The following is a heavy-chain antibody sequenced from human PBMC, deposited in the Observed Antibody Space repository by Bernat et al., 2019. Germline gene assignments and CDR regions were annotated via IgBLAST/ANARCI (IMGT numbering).Heavy chain of an antibody. CDR1: GFTVSSNY. V-gene: IGHV3-53*05. J-gene: IGHJ6*03. D-gene: IGHD3-10*01. CDR2: IYSGGST. CDR3: ARDLGYYYGSGKVEDYYMDV. Sequence: EVQLVETGGGLIQPGGSLRLSCAASGFTVSSNYMSWVRQAPGKGLERVSVIYSGGSTYYADSVKGRFTISSDNSQNALYLQMNSLRAEDTAVYYCARDLGYYYGSGKVEDYYMDVWGKGTTVTVSS.